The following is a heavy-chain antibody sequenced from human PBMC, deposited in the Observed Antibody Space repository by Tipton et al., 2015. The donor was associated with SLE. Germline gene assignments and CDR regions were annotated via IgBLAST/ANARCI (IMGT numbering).Heavy chain of an antibody. J-gene: IGHJ5*02. CDR3: ARGVTEDRFIGESGA. CDR2: INHSGST. D-gene: IGHD3-10*01. Sequence: TLSLSCAVYGGSFSGYYWSWIRQPPGKGLEWIGEINHSGSTNYNPSLKSRVTISVDTSKNQLSLKLSSVTAADTAVYYCARGVTEDRFIGESGAWGQGTLVTVSS. CDR1: GGSFSGYY. V-gene: IGHV4-34*01.